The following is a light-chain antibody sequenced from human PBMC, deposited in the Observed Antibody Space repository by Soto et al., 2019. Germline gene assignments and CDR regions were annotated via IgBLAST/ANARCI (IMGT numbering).Light chain of an antibody. CDR2: AVS. V-gene: IGLV2-14*01. CDR3: TSYTTSTTGV. CDR1: NSDVGNYNY. J-gene: IGLJ1*01. Sequence: QSALAQPASVSGSPGQSITISCTGTNSDVGNYNYVSWYQHHPGKAPKLLIYAVSNRPSGVSDRFSGSKSGNTASLTISGLQAEDEADYYCTSYTTSTTGVFGSGTKVTVL.